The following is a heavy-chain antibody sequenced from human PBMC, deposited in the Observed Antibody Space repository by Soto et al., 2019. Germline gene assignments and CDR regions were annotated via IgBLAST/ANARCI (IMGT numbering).Heavy chain of an antibody. Sequence: QVQLQESGPGLVKPSQTPSLTCTVSGGSISSGGYYWSWIRQHPGKGLEWIGYIYYSGSTYYNPSLKSRVTISVDTSKNQFSLKLSSVTAADTAVYYCARGSYYDSSGYFYGMDVWGQGTTVTVSS. CDR3: ARGSYYDSSGYFYGMDV. D-gene: IGHD3-22*01. V-gene: IGHV4-31*03. CDR1: GGSISSGGYY. CDR2: IYYSGST. J-gene: IGHJ6*02.